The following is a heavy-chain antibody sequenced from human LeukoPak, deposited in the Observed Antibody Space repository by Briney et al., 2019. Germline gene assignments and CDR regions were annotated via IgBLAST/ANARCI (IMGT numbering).Heavy chain of an antibody. CDR3: ARGYFDWLLYSYFDY. CDR1: GYTFTDYY. D-gene: IGHD3-9*01. J-gene: IGHJ4*02. V-gene: IGHV1-18*04. Sequence: ASVKVSCKASGYTFTDYYMHWVRQAPGQGLEWMGWISAYNGNTNYAQKLQGRVTMTTDTSTSTAYMELRSLRSDDTAVYYCARGYFDWLLYSYFDYWGQGTLVTVSS. CDR2: ISAYNGNT.